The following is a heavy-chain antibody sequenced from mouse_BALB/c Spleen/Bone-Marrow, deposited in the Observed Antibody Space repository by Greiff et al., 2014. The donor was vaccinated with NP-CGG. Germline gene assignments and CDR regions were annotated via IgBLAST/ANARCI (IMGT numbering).Heavy chain of an antibody. CDR1: GFNIKDSY. CDR3: ARNYPFPY. V-gene: IGHV14-3*02. Sequence: VQLQQSGAELVKPGASVKLSCTASGFNIKDSYLHWVKQRPEQGLDWIGRIDPAKGNTNYDPKFQGKATITADTSSNTAYLQLSSLTSEDTAVYFCARNYPFPYWGQGTLVTVSA. D-gene: IGHD2-1*01. CDR2: IDPAKGNT. J-gene: IGHJ3*01.